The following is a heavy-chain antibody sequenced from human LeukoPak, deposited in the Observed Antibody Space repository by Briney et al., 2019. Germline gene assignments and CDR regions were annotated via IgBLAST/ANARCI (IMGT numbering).Heavy chain of an antibody. CDR1: GGSISSSSYY. V-gene: IGHV4-61*01. J-gene: IGHJ4*02. Sequence: PSETLSLTCTVSGGSISSSSYYWGWIRQPPGKGLEWIGYIYYSGSTNYNPSLKSRVTISVDTSKNQFSLKLSSVTAADTAVYYCAREYGSGSYSLFYWGQGTLVTVSS. D-gene: IGHD3-10*01. CDR2: IYYSGST. CDR3: AREYGSGSYSLFY.